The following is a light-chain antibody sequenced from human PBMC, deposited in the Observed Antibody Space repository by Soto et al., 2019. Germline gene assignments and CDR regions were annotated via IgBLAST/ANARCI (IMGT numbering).Light chain of an antibody. V-gene: IGKV1-12*01. J-gene: IGKJ3*01. CDR2: AAS. CDR1: QGISSW. Sequence: DIQMTQSPSSVSASVGDRVTITCRASQGISSWLAWYQRKPGKAPKLLIYAASSLQSGVPSRFSGSGSGTDFTLTISSLQPEDFATYYCQQANSFPPTFGPGTKVDIK. CDR3: QQANSFPPT.